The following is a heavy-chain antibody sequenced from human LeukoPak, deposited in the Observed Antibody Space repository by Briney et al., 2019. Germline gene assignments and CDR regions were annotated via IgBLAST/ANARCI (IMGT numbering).Heavy chain of an antibody. J-gene: IGHJ5*02. CDR1: GGSISSSSYY. Sequence: PSETLSLTCTVSGGSISSSSYYWDWIRQPPGKGLEWIGSISYSGSTYYNPSLKSRVSISVDTSKNQFSLKLTSVTAADTAVYYCARPVQLERRTLLNWFDPWGQGTLVTVPS. CDR2: ISYSGST. CDR3: ARPVQLERRTLLNWFDP. V-gene: IGHV4-39*01. D-gene: IGHD1-1*01.